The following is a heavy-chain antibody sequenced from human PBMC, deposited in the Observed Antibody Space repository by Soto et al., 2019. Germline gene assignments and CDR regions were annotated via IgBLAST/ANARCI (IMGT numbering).Heavy chain of an antibody. V-gene: IGHV4-59*01. CDR1: GGSISSYY. D-gene: IGHD2-15*01. Sequence: QVQLQESGPGLVKPSETLSLTCTVSGGSISSYYWSWIRQPPGKGLEWIGYIYYSGSTNYNPSLQSRVTISVDTTKNQFSPKLSSVTAADTAVYYCAREDCSGGSCYSLTIDYWGQGTLVTVSS. CDR3: AREDCSGGSCYSLTIDY. CDR2: IYYSGST. J-gene: IGHJ4*02.